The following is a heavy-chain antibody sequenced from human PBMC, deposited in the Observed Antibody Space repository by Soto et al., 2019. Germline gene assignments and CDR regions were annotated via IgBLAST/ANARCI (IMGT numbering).Heavy chain of an antibody. CDR1: GGTFSSYA. J-gene: IGHJ6*02. CDR3: ARDNGGKDFWSGYLPYYYYYYGMDV. CDR2: IIPIFGTA. Sequence: ASVKVSCKASGGTFSSYAISWVRQAPGQGLEWMGGIIPIFGTANYAQKFQGRVTITADESTSTAYMELSSLRSEDTAVYYCARDNGGKDFWSGYLPYYYYYYGMDVWGQGTTVTVSS. V-gene: IGHV1-69*13. D-gene: IGHD3-3*01.